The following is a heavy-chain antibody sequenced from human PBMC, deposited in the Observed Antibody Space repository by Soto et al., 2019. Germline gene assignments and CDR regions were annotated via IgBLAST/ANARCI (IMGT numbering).Heavy chain of an antibody. D-gene: IGHD3-10*02. Sequence: QVQLQESGPGLVKPSETLSLTCTVSGGSISSYYWSWIRQPPGNGLEWIGFIFYSGSTSYNPSLKSRVTISIDTSEYQFSLKLNSVTAADTAVYYCASMIGDPVLSFDSWGQGTLVAVSS. J-gene: IGHJ5*01. CDR1: GGSISSYY. CDR2: IFYSGST. CDR3: ASMIGDPVLSFDS. V-gene: IGHV4-59*01.